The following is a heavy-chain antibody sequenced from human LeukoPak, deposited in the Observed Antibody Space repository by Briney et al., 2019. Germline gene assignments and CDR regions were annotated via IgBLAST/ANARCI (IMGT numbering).Heavy chain of an antibody. V-gene: IGHV3-30-3*01. J-gene: IGHJ6*03. Sequence: GRSLRLSCAASGFTFSSYAMHWVRQAPGKGLEWVAVISYDGSNKYYADSVKGRFTISRDNSKNTLYLQMNSLRAEDTAVYYCARDWGRGGRPQLKTYYYYMDVWGKGTTVTVSS. CDR2: ISYDGSNK. CDR1: GFTFSSYA. CDR3: ARDWGRGGRPQLKTYYYYMDV. D-gene: IGHD2-2*01.